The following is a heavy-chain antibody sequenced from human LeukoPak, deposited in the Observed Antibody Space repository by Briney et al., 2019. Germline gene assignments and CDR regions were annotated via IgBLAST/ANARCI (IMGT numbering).Heavy chain of an antibody. V-gene: IGHV5-51*01. D-gene: IGHD2-2*01. CDR3: ARHEGYCVSSSCSDTFDI. CDR2: IYPDDSDT. Sequence: GESLKIACKGSGYKFPTYWIGWVRQMPGKGLEWMGIIYPDDSDTRYSPSFQGLVTISADKSISTAYLQWSSLKASDTAMYYCARHEGYCVSSSCSDTFDIWGQGTMVTVSS. CDR1: GYKFPTYW. J-gene: IGHJ3*02.